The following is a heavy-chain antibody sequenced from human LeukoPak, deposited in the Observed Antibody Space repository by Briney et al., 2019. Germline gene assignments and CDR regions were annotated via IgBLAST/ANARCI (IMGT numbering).Heavy chain of an antibody. J-gene: IGHJ6*02. V-gene: IGHV4-39*07. Sequence: SETLSLTCTVSGGSISSSSYYWGWIRQPPGKGLEWIGSIYYSGSTYYNPSLKSRVTISVDTSKNQFSLKLSSVTAADTAVYYCARDVAVAGHYYYGMDVWGQGTTVTVSS. CDR2: IYYSGST. CDR1: GGSISSSSYY. D-gene: IGHD6-19*01. CDR3: ARDVAVAGHYYYGMDV.